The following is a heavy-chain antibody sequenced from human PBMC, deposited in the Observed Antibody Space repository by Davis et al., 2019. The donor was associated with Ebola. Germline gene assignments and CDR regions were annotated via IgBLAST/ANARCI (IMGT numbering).Heavy chain of an antibody. J-gene: IGHJ6*02. D-gene: IGHD3-22*01. CDR1: GGSFSGYY. Sequence: SETLSLTCAVYGGSFSGYYWSWIRQPPGKGLEWIGEINHSGSTNYNPSLKSRVTISVDTSKNQFSLKLSSVTAADTAVYYCASDHNYDSSGYNGMDVWGRGTTVTVSS. CDR3: ASDHNYDSSGYNGMDV. V-gene: IGHV4-34*01. CDR2: INHSGST.